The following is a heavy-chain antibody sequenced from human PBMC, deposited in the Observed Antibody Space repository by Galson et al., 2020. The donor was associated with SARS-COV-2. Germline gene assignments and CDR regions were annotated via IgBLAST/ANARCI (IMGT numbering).Heavy chain of an antibody. CDR2: INHSGST. CDR3: ARGLASSSWYPYYYYGMDV. V-gene: IGHV4-34*01. D-gene: IGHD6-13*01. J-gene: IGHJ6*02. Sequence: SQALETLSLTCAVYGGSFSGYYWSWIRQPPGKGLEWIGEINHSGSTNYNPSLKSRVTISVDTSKNQFSLKLSSVTAADTAVYYCARGLASSSWYPYYYYGMDVWGQGTTVTVSS. CDR1: GGSFSGYY.